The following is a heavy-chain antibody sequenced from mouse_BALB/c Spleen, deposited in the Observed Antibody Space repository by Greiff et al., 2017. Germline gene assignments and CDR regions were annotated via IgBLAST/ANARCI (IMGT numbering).Heavy chain of an antibody. CDR2: IYPGGGYT. CDR1: GYTFTNYW. Sequence: QVQLKQSGAELVRPGTSVKMSCKAAGYTFTNYWIGWVKQRPGHGLEWIGDIYPGGGYTNYNEKFKGKATLTADTSSSTAYMQLRSLTSEDSAVYYCARDYYGNYWFAYWGQGTLVTVSA. D-gene: IGHD2-1*01. CDR3: ARDYYGNYWFAY. J-gene: IGHJ3*01. V-gene: IGHV1-63*02.